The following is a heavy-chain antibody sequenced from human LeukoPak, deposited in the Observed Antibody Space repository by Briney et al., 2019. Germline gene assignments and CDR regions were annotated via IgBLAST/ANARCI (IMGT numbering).Heavy chain of an antibody. D-gene: IGHD3-10*01. CDR1: GCIFSNYG. J-gene: IGHJ5*02. CDR3: ARDRSGSYPNWFDP. V-gene: IGHV3-23*01. CDR2: ITGYGANT. Sequence: GGALPLSCLASGCIFSNYGMSWVRQAPGKGLEGVSAITGYGANTFYADSVKGRFTISRDNSKNTMYLQMNSLRAEDTALYYCARDRSGSYPNWFDPWGQGTLVTVSS.